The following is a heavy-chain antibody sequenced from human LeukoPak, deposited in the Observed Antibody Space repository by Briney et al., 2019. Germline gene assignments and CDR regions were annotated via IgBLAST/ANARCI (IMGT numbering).Heavy chain of an antibody. J-gene: IGHJ4*02. V-gene: IGHV1-8*01. CDR3: ARPRAYSGRWVFGY. Sequence: ASVKVSCKASGYTFTSYDINWVRQATGQGLEWMGWMNPNSGNTGYAQKFQGRVTMTRNTSISTAYMELSRLRSDDTAVYYCARPRAYSGRWVFGYWGQGTLVTVSS. D-gene: IGHD1-26*01. CDR1: GYTFTSYD. CDR2: MNPNSGNT.